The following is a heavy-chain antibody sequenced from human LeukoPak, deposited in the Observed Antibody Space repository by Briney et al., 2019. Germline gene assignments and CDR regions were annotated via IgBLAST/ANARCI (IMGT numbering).Heavy chain of an antibody. J-gene: IGHJ5*02. CDR1: GYSIRNGYY. CDR2: IYHSGTT. Sequence: SETLSLTCTVSGYSIRNGYYWGWIRQPPGKGLEWIGSIYHSGTTYYNPSLKSRVTISVDTSKNQFSLKLTSVTAADTAVYLCARDRGYCSSTSCYWFDPWGQGTLVTVSS. D-gene: IGHD2-2*01. CDR3: ARDRGYCSSTSCYWFDP. V-gene: IGHV4-38-2*02.